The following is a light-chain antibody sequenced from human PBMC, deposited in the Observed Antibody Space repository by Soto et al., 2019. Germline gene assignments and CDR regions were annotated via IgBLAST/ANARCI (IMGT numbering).Light chain of an antibody. CDR3: QRYATSPPFT. J-gene: IGKJ5*01. CDR1: QSVSS. Sequence: EIVLAQSPGTLSLSPGEGVTLSCRASQSVSSLAWYQQKPGQAPRLLIYGASSRATGIPDRFSGSGSGTDFTLTISRLEPEDFAVYYCQRYATSPPFTFGQGTRLEIK. CDR2: GAS. V-gene: IGKV3-20*01.